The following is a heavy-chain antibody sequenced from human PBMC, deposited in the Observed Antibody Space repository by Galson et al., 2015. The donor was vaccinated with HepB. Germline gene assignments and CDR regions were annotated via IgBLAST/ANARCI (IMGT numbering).Heavy chain of an antibody. Sequence: SLRLSCAASGFTFGDYAMSWVRQAPGKGLEWVGFIRSKAYGGTTEYAASVKGRFTISRDDSKSIAYLQMNSLKTEDTAVYYCTKERGYYDSSGYYNDPSAQNDYWGQGTLVTVSS. V-gene: IGHV3-49*04. J-gene: IGHJ4*02. D-gene: IGHD3-22*01. CDR1: GFTFGDYA. CDR3: TKERGYYDSSGYYNDPSAQNDY. CDR2: IRSKAYGGTT.